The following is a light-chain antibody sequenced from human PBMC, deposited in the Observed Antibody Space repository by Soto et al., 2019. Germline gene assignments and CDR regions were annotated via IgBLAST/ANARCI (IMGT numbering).Light chain of an antibody. J-gene: IGKJ4*01. CDR3: HQYNNWPLT. Sequence: EIVMTQSPATLSVSPGEGATLSCRASQTVSINLAWYQQKPGQAPRLLIYGASTRATGIPARFIGSGSGTEFTLTISSLQSEDFAAYYCHQYNNWPLTFGGGTKVKIK. CDR1: QTVSIN. CDR2: GAS. V-gene: IGKV3-15*01.